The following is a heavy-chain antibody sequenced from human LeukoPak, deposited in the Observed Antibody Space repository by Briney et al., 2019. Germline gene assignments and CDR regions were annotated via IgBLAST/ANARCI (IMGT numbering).Heavy chain of an antibody. D-gene: IGHD2-21*01. CDR2: ISGSGGST. Sequence: PGGSLRLSCAASGFTFSSYAMSWVRQAPGKGLEWVSAISGSGGSTYYADSVKGRFTISRDNSKNTLYLRMNSLRAEDTAVYYCAKGIDPYYYYGMDVWGQGTTVTVSS. V-gene: IGHV3-23*01. CDR1: GFTFSSYA. J-gene: IGHJ6*02. CDR3: AKGIDPYYYYGMDV.